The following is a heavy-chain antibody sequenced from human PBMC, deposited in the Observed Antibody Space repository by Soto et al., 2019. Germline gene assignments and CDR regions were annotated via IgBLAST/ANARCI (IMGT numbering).Heavy chain of an antibody. Sequence: SETLSLTCTVSGGSVSSGSYYWSWIRQPPGKGLEWIGYIYYSGSTNYNPSLKSRVTISVDTSKNQFSLKLSSVTAADTAVYYCARGGFTMVRGVYYYYYYRLAVWGQGTTVTVSS. CDR1: GGSVSSGSYY. J-gene: IGHJ6*02. V-gene: IGHV4-61*01. CDR2: IYYSGST. CDR3: ARGGFTMVRGVYYYYYYRLAV. D-gene: IGHD3-10*01.